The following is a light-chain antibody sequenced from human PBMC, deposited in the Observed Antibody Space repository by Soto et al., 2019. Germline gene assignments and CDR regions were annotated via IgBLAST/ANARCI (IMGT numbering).Light chain of an antibody. CDR2: GNS. CDR1: SSNIGAGYD. V-gene: IGLV1-40*01. CDR3: QSYDSSLSGSRVG. J-gene: IGLJ2*01. Sequence: QSVLTQPPSVSGAPGQRVTISCTGRSSNIGAGYDVHWYQQLPGTAPKLLIYGNSNRPSGVPDRFSGSKSGTSASLAITGLQAEDEADYYCQSYDSSLSGSRVGFGGGTKVTVL.